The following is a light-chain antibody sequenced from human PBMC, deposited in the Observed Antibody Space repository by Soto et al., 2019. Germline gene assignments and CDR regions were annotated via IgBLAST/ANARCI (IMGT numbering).Light chain of an antibody. V-gene: IGKV1-5*03. Sequence: DIQMTQSPSTLYASVGDRGTITCRASQSIGASLAWFQQKPGKAPNLLIYKASSLESGVPSRFRGSGSGTEFTLTISTLQPDDFATYYCQQYNSSPLTFGGGTKVEIK. CDR3: QQYNSSPLT. CDR1: QSIGAS. J-gene: IGKJ4*01. CDR2: KAS.